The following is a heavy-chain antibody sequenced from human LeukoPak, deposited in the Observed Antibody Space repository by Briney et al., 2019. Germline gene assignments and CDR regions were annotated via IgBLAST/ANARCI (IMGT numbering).Heavy chain of an antibody. D-gene: IGHD6-13*01. Sequence: PGASVKVSCKASGYTFTGYYMHWVRQAPGQGLEWMGWINPNSGGTNYAQKFQGRVTMTRDTSISTAYMELSRLRSDDAAVYYCARALGQQLAPYYYYYGMDVWGQGTTVTVSS. CDR1: GYTFTGYY. CDR3: ARALGQQLAPYYYYYGMDV. J-gene: IGHJ6*02. CDR2: INPNSGGT. V-gene: IGHV1-2*02.